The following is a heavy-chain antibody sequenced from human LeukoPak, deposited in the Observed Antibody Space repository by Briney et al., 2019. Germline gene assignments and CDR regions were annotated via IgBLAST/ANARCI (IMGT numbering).Heavy chain of an antibody. CDR1: GYTFTDYY. CDR2: ISHDGSNK. CDR3: AREESGISIFGVVIF. D-gene: IGHD3-3*01. J-gene: IGHJ4*02. V-gene: IGHV3-30-3*01. Sequence: SCKASGYTFTDYYMHWVRQAPGKGLEWVAIISHDGSNKYYADSVKGRFTISRDNSKNTLYLQMNSLGAEDTAVYYCAREESGISIFGVVIFWGQGTLVTVSS.